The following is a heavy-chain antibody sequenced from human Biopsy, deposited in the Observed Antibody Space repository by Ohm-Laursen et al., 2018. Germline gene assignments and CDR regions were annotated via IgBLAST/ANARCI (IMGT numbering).Heavy chain of an antibody. CDR2: ISGGGTI. Sequence: SLRLSCSATGFSFSDYHMRWIRQAPGRGLEWVSYISGGGTIYYGDSMKGRVTISRDNDKNSLYLQMNSLRAEDTAVYHCARSPGRDRMDVWGQGTTVIVSS. CDR1: GFSFSDYH. J-gene: IGHJ6*02. V-gene: IGHV3-11*04. D-gene: IGHD1-14*01. CDR3: ARSPGRDRMDV.